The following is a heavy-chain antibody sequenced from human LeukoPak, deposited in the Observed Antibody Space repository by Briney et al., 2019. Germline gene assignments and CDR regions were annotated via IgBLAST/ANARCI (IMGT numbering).Heavy chain of an antibody. CDR2: MRYDGSNQ. J-gene: IGHJ4*02. Sequence: GGSLRLSCAASGFTFSNSGMHWVRQAPGKGLEWVAFMRYDGSNQYYGDSVKGRFTISRDNSKNTLYLQMNSLRAEDTAVYYCAKDMIGYYRPFEYWGQGTLVTVSS. CDR3: AKDMIGYYRPFEY. D-gene: IGHD3-9*01. V-gene: IGHV3-30*02. CDR1: GFTFSNSG.